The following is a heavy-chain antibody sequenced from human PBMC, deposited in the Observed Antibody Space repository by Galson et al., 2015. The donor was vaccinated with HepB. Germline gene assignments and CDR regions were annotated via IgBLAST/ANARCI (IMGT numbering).Heavy chain of an antibody. Sequence: SETLSLTCAVSGDSISNSNWWSWVRQPPGKGLEWIGEIYHSGITNYNPSLKSRVSMSVDKSKNQFSLKLTSVTAADTAVYFCARGPRGTGDAFDMWGQGTMVPVSS. V-gene: IGHV4-4*02. CDR2: IYHSGIT. J-gene: IGHJ3*02. CDR1: GDSISNSNW. D-gene: IGHD3-10*01. CDR3: ARGPRGTGDAFDM.